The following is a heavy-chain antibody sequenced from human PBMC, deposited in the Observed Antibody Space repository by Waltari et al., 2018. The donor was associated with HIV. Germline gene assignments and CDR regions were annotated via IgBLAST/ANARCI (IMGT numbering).Heavy chain of an antibody. J-gene: IGHJ6*02. V-gene: IGHV3-48*01. CDR1: GFTFSSSG. Sequence: EVQLVESGGGLVQPGGFLRLSCAASGFTFSSSGINWVSQATGKGLEWVSYISGSSSTIFYADSVKGRFTISRDNAKNSLYLQMNSLRAEDTAVYYCTRVDYYGMDVWGQGTTVTVSS. CDR3: TRVDYYGMDV. CDR2: ISGSSSTI.